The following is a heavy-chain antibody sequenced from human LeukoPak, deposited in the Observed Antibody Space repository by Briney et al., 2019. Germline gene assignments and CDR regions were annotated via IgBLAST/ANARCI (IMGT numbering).Heavy chain of an antibody. J-gene: IGHJ4*02. CDR1: GFTFSSYS. D-gene: IGHD2-15*01. V-gene: IGHV3-21*01. CDR3: ARDSSGGSCYDY. Sequence: GGSLRLSCAASGFTFSSYSMNWVRQAPGEGLEWVSSISSSSSYIYYADSVKGRFIISRDNAKNSLYLQMNSLRAEDTAVYYCARDSSGGSCYDYWGQGTLVTVSS. CDR2: ISSSSSYI.